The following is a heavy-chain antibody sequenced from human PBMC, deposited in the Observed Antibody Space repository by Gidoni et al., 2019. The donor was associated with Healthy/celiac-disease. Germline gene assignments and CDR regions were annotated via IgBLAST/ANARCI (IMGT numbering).Heavy chain of an antibody. CDR3: ARGDDILTGYYFDY. V-gene: IGHV3-30-3*01. J-gene: IGHJ4*02. CDR2: ISYDGSNK. Sequence: QVQLVESGGGVVQPGRSLSLSCAASGFPFSSYAMHWVRQAPGKGLEWVAVISYDGSNKYYADSVKGRFTISRDNSKNTLYLQMNSLRAEDTAVYYCARGDDILTGYYFDYWGQGTLVTVSS. CDR1: GFPFSSYA. D-gene: IGHD3-9*01.